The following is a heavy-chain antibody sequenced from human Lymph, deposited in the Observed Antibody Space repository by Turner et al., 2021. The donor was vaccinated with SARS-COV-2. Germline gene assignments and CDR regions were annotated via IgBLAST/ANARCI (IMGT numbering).Heavy chain of an antibody. V-gene: IGHV3-30*04. J-gene: IGHJ4*02. CDR1: GFTFISYA. CDR2: ISYDGSNK. D-gene: IGHD3-10*01. CDR3: AREMGSGSDY. Sequence: QVQLVESGGGVVQPGRSLRSSCTASGFTFISYAMHWVRQAPGKGLECVSLISYDGSNKYYADSVKGRFTISRYNSKITLYLQMNSLRTEDTAVYYCAREMGSGSDYWGQGTLVTVSS.